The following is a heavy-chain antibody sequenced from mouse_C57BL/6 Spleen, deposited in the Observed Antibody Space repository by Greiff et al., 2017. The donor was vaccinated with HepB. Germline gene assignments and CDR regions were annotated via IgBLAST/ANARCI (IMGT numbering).Heavy chain of an antibody. CDR1: GFTFSSYT. D-gene: IGHD2-4*01. CDR2: ISGGGGNT. CDR3: ARRGLRGYYYAMDY. Sequence: EVQVVESGGGLVKPGGSLKLSCAASGFTFSSYTMSWVRQTPEKRLEWVATISGGGGNTYYPDSVKGRFTISRDNAKNTLYLQMSSLRSEDTALYYCARRGLRGYYYAMDYWGQGTSVTVSS. J-gene: IGHJ4*01. V-gene: IGHV5-9*01.